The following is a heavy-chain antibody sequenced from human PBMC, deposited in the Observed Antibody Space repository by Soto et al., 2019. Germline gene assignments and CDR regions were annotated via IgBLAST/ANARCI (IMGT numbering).Heavy chain of an antibody. V-gene: IGHV3-7*04. J-gene: IGHJ4*02. CDR2: INEDGSEK. CDR3: ARDSGYCSGDTCSQALDS. D-gene: IGHD2-15*01. Sequence: PGGSLRLSCEASQFTLSNYWMSWVRQAPGKGLEWVANINEDGSEKYYVDSVKGRFTISRDNAKNSLFLQMNSLRAEDTAVYFCARDSGYCSGDTCSQALDSWGQGTLVTVSS. CDR1: QFTLSNYW.